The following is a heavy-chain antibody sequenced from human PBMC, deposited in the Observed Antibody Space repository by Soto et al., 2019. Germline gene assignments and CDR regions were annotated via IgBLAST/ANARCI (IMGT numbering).Heavy chain of an antibody. J-gene: IGHJ6*02. V-gene: IGHV1-69*12. CDR3: ATSSYGDFSYYYGMDV. CDR2: IIPIFGTA. CDR1: GGTFSSYA. D-gene: IGHD2-21*02. Sequence: QVQLVQSGAEVKKPGSSVKVSCKASGGTFSSYAISWVRQAPGRGLEWMGGIIPIFGTANYAQKFQGRVTITADEFTSTVYMDLSSLRSEDTAVYYCATSSYGDFSYYYGMDVWGQGTTVTVSS.